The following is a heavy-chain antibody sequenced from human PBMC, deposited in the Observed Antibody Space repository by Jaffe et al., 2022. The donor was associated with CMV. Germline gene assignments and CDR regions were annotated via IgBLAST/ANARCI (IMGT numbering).Heavy chain of an antibody. J-gene: IGHJ6*03. Sequence: QVQLQESGPGLVKPSGTLSLTCAVSGGSISSSNWWSWVRQPPGKGLEWIGEIYHSGSTNYNPSLKSRVTISVDKSKNQFSLKLSSVTAADTAVYYCARAEVDYGDYVNYYYYMDVWGKGTTVTVSS. CDR3: ARAEVDYGDYVNYYYYMDV. CDR2: IYHSGST. V-gene: IGHV4-4*02. CDR1: GGSISSSNW. D-gene: IGHD4-17*01.